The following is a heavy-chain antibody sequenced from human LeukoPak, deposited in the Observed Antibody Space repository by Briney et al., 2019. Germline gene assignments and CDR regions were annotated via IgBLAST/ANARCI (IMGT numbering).Heavy chain of an antibody. CDR1: GFTFRNFD. J-gene: IGHJ3*02. Sequence: GGCLRLSCATSGFTFRNFDLHWVRQATGEGLEWVSAIGTAGDTYYPDSVKGRFTISRDNAKNSFYLQMNNLRVGDTAVYYCSRGGAPAGYAYDIWGHGTVVTDSS. V-gene: IGHV3-13*01. CDR3: SRGGAPAGYAYDI. D-gene: IGHD6-13*01. CDR2: IGTAGDT.